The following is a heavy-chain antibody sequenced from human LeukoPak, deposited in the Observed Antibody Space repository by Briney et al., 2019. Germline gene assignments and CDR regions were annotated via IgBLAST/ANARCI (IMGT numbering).Heavy chain of an antibody. Sequence: GGPLRLSCAASGFTFSSYAMSWVRQAPGKGLEWVSAISGSGGSTYYADSVKGRFTISRDNSKSTLYLQMNSLRAEDTAVYYCVKDLVTMVRGARDYYMDVWGKGTTVTVSS. V-gene: IGHV3-23*01. CDR3: VKDLVTMVRGARDYYMDV. CDR2: ISGSGGST. D-gene: IGHD3-10*01. CDR1: GFTFSSYA. J-gene: IGHJ6*03.